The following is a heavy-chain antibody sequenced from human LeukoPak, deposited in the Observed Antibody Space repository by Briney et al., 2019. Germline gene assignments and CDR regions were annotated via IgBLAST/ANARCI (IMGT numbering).Heavy chain of an antibody. CDR2: IYHSGST. CDR3: ARHSGGYSYGYGYYFDY. Sequence: SETLSLTCAVSGYSISSGYYWGWIRQPPGKGLEWIGSIYHSGSTYYNPSLKSRVTISVDTSKSQFSLKLSSVTAADTAVYYCARHSGGYSYGYGYYFDYWGQGTLVTVSS. D-gene: IGHD5-18*01. V-gene: IGHV4-38-2*01. J-gene: IGHJ4*02. CDR1: GYSISSGYY.